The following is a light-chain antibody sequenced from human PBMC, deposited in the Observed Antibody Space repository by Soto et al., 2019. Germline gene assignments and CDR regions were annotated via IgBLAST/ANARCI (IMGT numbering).Light chain of an antibody. V-gene: IGLV2-18*02. CDR1: SSDVGNYNH. CDR2: EVT. J-gene: IGLJ1*01. Sequence: QSVLTQPPSVSGSPGQSVTISCTGTSSDVGNYNHVSWYQQPPGTAPKLMIFEVTNRPSGVSNRFSGSKSGNTASRTISGLQSEDEADYYCSSYSSRTNYVFGSGTKGTVL. CDR3: SSYSSRTNYV.